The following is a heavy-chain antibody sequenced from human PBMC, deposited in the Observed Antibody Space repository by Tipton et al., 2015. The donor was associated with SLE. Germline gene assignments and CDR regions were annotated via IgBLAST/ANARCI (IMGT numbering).Heavy chain of an antibody. CDR3: AKDQWLVRRYFQH. J-gene: IGHJ1*01. CDR2: ISGSGGST. V-gene: IGHV3-23*01. Sequence: SLRLSCAASGFTVSSNYMSWVRQAPGKGLEWVSAISGSGGSTYYADSVKGRFTISRDNSKNTLYLQMNSLRAEDTAVYYCAKDQWLVRRYFQHWGQGTLVTVSS. CDR1: GFTVSSNY. D-gene: IGHD6-19*01.